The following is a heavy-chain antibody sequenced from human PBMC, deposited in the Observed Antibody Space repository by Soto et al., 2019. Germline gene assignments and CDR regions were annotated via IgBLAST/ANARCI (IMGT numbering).Heavy chain of an antibody. D-gene: IGHD3-9*01. CDR3: ARDTRRYFDWLPITWGAFDI. CDR1: GYTFTGYY. Sequence: QVQLVQSGAEVKKPGASVKVSCKASGYTFTGYYMHWVRQAPGQGLEWMGWINPNSGGTNYAQKFQGWVTMTRDTSISIAYMELSRLRSDDTAVYYCARDTRRYFDWLPITWGAFDIWGQGTMVTVAS. CDR2: INPNSGGT. V-gene: IGHV1-2*04. J-gene: IGHJ3*02.